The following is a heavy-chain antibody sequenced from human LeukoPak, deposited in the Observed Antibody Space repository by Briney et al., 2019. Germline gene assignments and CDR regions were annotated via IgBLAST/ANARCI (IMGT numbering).Heavy chain of an antibody. J-gene: IGHJ4*02. CDR1: GGSISSSSYY. D-gene: IGHD6-13*01. CDR3: ASGLESSSWYDFDY. CDR2: IYYSGST. Sequence: PSETLSLTCTVFGGSISSSSYYWGWIRQPPGKGLEWIGSIYYSGSTYYNPSLKSRVTISVDTSKNQFSLKLSSVTAADTAVYYCASGLESSSWYDFDYWGQGTLVTVSS. V-gene: IGHV4-39*01.